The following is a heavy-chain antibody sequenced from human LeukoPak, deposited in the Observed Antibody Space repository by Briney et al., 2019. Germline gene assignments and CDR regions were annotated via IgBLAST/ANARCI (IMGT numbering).Heavy chain of an antibody. CDR1: GFTFSDYY. CDR2: ISSNSSYT. D-gene: IGHD1-7*01. J-gene: IGHJ5*02. Sequence: GGSLRLSCAAPGFTFSDYYMSWIRQAPGKGLERVSYISSNSSYTNDADSVKCRFTISRDNAKNSLYLQMNSLRAEDTAVYYCAREDGTTWASRWFDPWGQGTLVTVSS. CDR3: AREDGTTWASRWFDP. V-gene: IGHV3-11*05.